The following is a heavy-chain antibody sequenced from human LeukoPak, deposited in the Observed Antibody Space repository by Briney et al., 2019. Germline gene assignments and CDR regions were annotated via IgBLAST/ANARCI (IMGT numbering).Heavy chain of an antibody. Sequence: GGSLRLSCAASGFTFSSYSMNWVRQAPGKGLEWVSVIYSGGSTYYADSVKGRFTISRHNSKNTLYLQMNSLRAEDTAVYYCARDRLPIVWGQGTLVTVSS. CDR1: GFTFSSYS. CDR2: IYSGGST. J-gene: IGHJ4*02. CDR3: ARDRLPIV. V-gene: IGHV3-53*04. D-gene: IGHD2-21*01.